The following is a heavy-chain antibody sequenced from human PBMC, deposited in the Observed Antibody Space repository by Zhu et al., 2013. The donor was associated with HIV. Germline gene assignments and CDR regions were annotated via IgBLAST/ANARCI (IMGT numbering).Heavy chain of an antibody. CDR2: IIPIFGTA. V-gene: IGHV1-69*01. J-gene: IGHJ3*02. Sequence: QVQLVQSGAEVKKPGSSVKVSCKVSGGTFNSYAISWVRQAPGQGLEWMGGIIPIFGTANYAQKFQGRVTITADESTSTAYMELSSLRSEDTAVYCCARTTPGGSDDAFDIWGQGDKWSPSLQ. CDR1: GGTFNSYA. D-gene: IGHD1-1*01. CDR3: ARTTPGGSDDAFDI.